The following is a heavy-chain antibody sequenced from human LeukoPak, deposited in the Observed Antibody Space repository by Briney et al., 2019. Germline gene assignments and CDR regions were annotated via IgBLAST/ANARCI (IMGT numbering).Heavy chain of an antibody. J-gene: IGHJ4*02. CDR1: GGSISSGSYY. V-gene: IGHV4-61*02. CDR3: ARGIQITMVIDY. CDR2: IYTSGST. D-gene: IGHD3-10*01. Sequence: SETLSLTCTVSGGSISSGSYYWSWIRQPAGKGLEWIGRIYTSGSTNYNPSLKSRVTISVDTSKNQFSLKLSSVTAADTAVYYCARGIQITMVIDYWGQGTLVTVSS.